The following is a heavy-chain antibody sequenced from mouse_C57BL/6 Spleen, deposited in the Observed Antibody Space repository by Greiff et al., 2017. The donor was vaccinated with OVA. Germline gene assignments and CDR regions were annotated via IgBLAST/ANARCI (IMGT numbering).Heavy chain of an antibody. Sequence: DVHLVESEGGLVQPGSSMKLSCTASGFTFSDYYMAWVRQVPEKGLEWVANINYDGSSTYYLDSLKSRFIISRDNAKNILYLQMSSLKSEDTATYYCARAYGSFSYYFDYWGQGTTLTVSS. CDR3: ARAYGSFSYYFDY. CDR2: INYDGSST. J-gene: IGHJ2*01. V-gene: IGHV5-16*01. CDR1: GFTFSDYY. D-gene: IGHD1-1*01.